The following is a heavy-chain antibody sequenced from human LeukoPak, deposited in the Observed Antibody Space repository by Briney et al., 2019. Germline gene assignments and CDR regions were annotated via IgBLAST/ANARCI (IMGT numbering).Heavy chain of an antibody. D-gene: IGHD2-2*01. Sequence: PGGSLRLSCAASGFTFDDYGMSWVRQAPGKGLEWVSGINWNGGSTGCADSVKGRFTISRDNAKNSLYLQMNSLRAEDTALYYCARAGTSSTSHYYYYMDVWGKGTTVTVSS. CDR3: ARAGTSSTSHYYYYMDV. CDR2: INWNGGST. J-gene: IGHJ6*03. CDR1: GFTFDDYG. V-gene: IGHV3-20*04.